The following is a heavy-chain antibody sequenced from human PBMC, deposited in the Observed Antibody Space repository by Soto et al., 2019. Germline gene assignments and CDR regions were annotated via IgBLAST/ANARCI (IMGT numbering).Heavy chain of an antibody. V-gene: IGHV3-30*02. J-gene: IGHJ4*02. CDR1: GFTFSSYG. D-gene: IGHD2-15*01. Sequence: GGSLRLSCAASGFTFSSYGMHWVRQAPGKGLEWVAVIWYDGSNKYYADSVKGRFTISRDNSKNTLYLQMNSLRAEDTAVYYCAKDFDSIVVVVAATYYFDYWGQGTLVTVSS. CDR3: AKDFDSIVVVVAATYYFDY. CDR2: IWYDGSNK.